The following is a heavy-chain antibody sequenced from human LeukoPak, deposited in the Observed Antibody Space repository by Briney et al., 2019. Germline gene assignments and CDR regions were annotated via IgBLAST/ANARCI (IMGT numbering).Heavy chain of an antibody. J-gene: IGHJ4*02. Sequence: GGSLRLSCATSGFSFRSHAMTWVRQAPGKGLEWLSAISISGDDTYYADSVKGRFTISRDNSKNTLYLQMNSLSADDTAMYYCANEIRPNDYWGQGTLVTVSS. CDR1: GFSFRSHA. CDR2: ISISGDDT. CDR3: ANEIRPNDY. D-gene: IGHD4-17*01. V-gene: IGHV3-23*01.